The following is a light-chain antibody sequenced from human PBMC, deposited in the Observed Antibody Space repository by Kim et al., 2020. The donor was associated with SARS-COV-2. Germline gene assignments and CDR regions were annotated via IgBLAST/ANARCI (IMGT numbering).Light chain of an antibody. V-gene: IGLV3-19*01. CDR2: GKN. Sequence: ALGQTVRIKCQGDSLRTYFASWYQQKPGQAPVLVIYGKNNRPSGIADRFSGSRSGDTATLTITGAQAEDDADYYCNSRDSSGSHGVFGGGTQLTVL. J-gene: IGLJ3*02. CDR1: SLRTYF. CDR3: NSRDSSGSHGV.